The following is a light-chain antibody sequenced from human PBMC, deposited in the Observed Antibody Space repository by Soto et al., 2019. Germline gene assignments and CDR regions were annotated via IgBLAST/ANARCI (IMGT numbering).Light chain of an antibody. J-gene: IGKJ5*01. Sequence: DIQMTQSPSTLSASVRNRVTITGRASQSISSWLAWYQQKPGKAPKLLIYDASSLESGVPSRFSGSGSGTEFTLTISSLQPDDFATYYCQQYNSYSITFGQGTRLEIK. CDR3: QQYNSYSIT. CDR2: DAS. CDR1: QSISSW. V-gene: IGKV1-5*01.